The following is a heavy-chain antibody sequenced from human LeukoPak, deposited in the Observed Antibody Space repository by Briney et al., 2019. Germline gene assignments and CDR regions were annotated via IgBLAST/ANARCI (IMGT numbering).Heavy chain of an antibody. Sequence: GGSRRLSCAEAGFTFSSDAMSWVRQAPGKGLEWVSAISGSGGSTYYADSVKGGFTISRDNSKNTLYMQMNSLRAEDTAVYYCVKGGLGCSSTSCFDYWGQGTLVTVSS. CDR3: VKGGLGCSSTSCFDY. CDR2: ISGSGGST. D-gene: IGHD2-2*01. J-gene: IGHJ4*02. V-gene: IGHV3-23*01. CDR1: GFTFSSDA.